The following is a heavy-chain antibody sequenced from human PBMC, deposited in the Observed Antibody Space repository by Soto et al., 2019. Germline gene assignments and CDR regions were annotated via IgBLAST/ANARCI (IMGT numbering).Heavy chain of an antibody. Sequence: EVQLLESGGGLVQPGGSLRLSCAASGFTFSSYAMSWVRQAPGKGLEWVSAISGSGGSTYYADSVKGRFTISRDNSKNPLYLQMNSLRPEDTAVYYCAKDPIVVVPPRPFDYWGQGTLVTVSS. CDR1: GFTFSSYA. D-gene: IGHD3-22*01. J-gene: IGHJ4*02. V-gene: IGHV3-23*01. CDR2: ISGSGGST. CDR3: AKDPIVVVPPRPFDY.